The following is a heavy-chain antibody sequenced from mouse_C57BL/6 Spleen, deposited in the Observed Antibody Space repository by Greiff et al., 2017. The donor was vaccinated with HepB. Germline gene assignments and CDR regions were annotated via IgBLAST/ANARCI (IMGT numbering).Heavy chain of an antibody. CDR3: ARGLGDFDY. Sequence: VQLKESGPELVKPGASVKISCKASGYSFTGYYMNWVKQSPEKSLEWIGEINPSTGGTTYNQKFKAKATLTVDKSSSTAYMQLKSLTSEDSAVYYCARGLGDFDYWGQGTTLTVSS. D-gene: IGHD4-1*01. CDR1: GYSFTGYY. J-gene: IGHJ2*01. V-gene: IGHV1-42*01. CDR2: INPSTGGT.